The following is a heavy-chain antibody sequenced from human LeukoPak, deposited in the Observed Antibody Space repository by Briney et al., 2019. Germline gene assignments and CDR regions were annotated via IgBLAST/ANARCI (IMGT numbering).Heavy chain of an antibody. Sequence: PGGSLRLSCAASGFTFSSYIMNWVRQAPGKGLEWVSSISSSSSCIYYADSVKGRFTISRDNAKNSLYLQMNSLRAEDTAVYYCARVPSTSHAFDIWGQGTMVTVSS. CDR3: ARVPSTSHAFDI. J-gene: IGHJ3*02. CDR1: GFTFSSYI. CDR2: ISSSSSCI. V-gene: IGHV3-21*01.